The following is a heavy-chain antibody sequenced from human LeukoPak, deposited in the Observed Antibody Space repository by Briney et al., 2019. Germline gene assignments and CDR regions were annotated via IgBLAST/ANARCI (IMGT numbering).Heavy chain of an antibody. CDR3: AVEYSSSLLGDS. Sequence: GGSLRLSCAASGFTLSSYAMSWVRQAPGKGLEWVSLISGNAGNTYYADSVKGRFTISRDNAKNSLYLQMNSLRAEDTAVYYCAVEYSSSLLGDSWGQGTLVTVSS. CDR2: ISGNAGNT. V-gene: IGHV3-23*01. CDR1: GFTLSSYA. D-gene: IGHD6-6*01. J-gene: IGHJ4*02.